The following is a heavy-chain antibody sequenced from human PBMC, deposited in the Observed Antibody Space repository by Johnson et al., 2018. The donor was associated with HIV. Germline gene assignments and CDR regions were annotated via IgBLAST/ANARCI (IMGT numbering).Heavy chain of an antibody. CDR2: ISGSGGST. Sequence: VQLVESGGGLVQPGGSLRLSCAASGFTFSSYAMSWVRQAPGKGLEWVSAISGSGGSTYYADSVKGRFTISRDNSKNTLYLQMNSLRAEDTAVYYRARSPRAAEGAFDIWGQGTMVTVSS. CDR1: GFTFSSYA. J-gene: IGHJ3*02. V-gene: IGHV3-23*04. CDR3: ARSPRAAEGAFDI. D-gene: IGHD6-13*01.